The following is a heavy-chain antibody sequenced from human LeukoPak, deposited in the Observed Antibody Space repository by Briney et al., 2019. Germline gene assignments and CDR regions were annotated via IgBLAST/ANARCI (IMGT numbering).Heavy chain of an antibody. D-gene: IGHD6-6*01. J-gene: IGHJ4*02. CDR3: TKVSASYSFEY. CDR1: GFTFNHAW. V-gene: IGHV3-15*01. Sequence: GGSLRLSCAASGFTFNHAWMTWVRQAPGRGLEWVGRIKSKTDGGAADYAAPVKGRFSILRDDSKNTLYLQMNSLKTEDTAVYYCTKVSASYSFEYWGQGTLVSVSS. CDR2: IKSKTDGGAA.